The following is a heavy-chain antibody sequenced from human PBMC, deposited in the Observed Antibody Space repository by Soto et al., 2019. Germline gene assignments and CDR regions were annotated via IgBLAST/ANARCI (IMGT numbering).Heavy chain of an antibody. CDR1: GYTFPSYD. V-gene: IGHV1-8*01. CDR3: ARRAETNGWNGFGADKYYFDF. CDR2: MNPNTGNS. J-gene: IGHJ4*02. D-gene: IGHD1-1*01. Sequence: QVQLVQSGAEVRKPGASVKVSCEASGYTFPSYDIYWVRQATGQGLEWMGWMNPNTGNSGYAQKFQGRVTMTSDTSISTAQMELSSLRSDDTAVYYCARRAETNGWNGFGADKYYFDFWGQGTLVTVSS.